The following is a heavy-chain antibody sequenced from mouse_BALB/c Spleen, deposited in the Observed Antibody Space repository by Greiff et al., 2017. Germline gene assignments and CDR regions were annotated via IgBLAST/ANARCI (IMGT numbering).Heavy chain of an antibody. CDR1: GFAFSSYD. CDR3: ARHTITTAGWFAY. Sequence: EVQLVESGGGLVKPGGSLKLSCAASGFAFSSYDMSWVRQTPEKRLEWVAYISSGGGSTYYPDTVKGRFTISRDNAKNTLYLQMSSLKSEDTAMYYCARHTITTAGWFAYWGQGTLVTVSA. J-gene: IGHJ3*01. D-gene: IGHD1-2*01. CDR2: ISSGGGST. V-gene: IGHV5-12-1*01.